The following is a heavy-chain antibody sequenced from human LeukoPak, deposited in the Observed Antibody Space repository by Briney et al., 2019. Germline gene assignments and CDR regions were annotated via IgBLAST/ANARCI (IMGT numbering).Heavy chain of an antibody. V-gene: IGHV1-46*01. CDR2: INPSGRST. D-gene: IGHD3-10*01. CDR3: ARGCEFGIHCYYYYMDV. J-gene: IGHJ6*03. CDR1: GYTFTSYY. Sequence: ASVKVSCKASGYTFTSYYMHWVRQAPGQGLEWMGIINPSGRSTSYAQKFQGRVTMTRDTSTSTVYMELSSLRSEDTAVYYCARGCEFGIHCYYYYMDVWGKGTTVTISS.